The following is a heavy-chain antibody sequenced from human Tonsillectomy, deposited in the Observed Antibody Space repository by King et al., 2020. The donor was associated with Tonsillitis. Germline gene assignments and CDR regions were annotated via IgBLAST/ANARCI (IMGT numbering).Heavy chain of an antibody. CDR1: GFTYSASW. CDR2: TKPDGSEN. J-gene: IGHJ4*02. Sequence: VQLVESGGGLVQPGGNLRLSCVASGFTYSASWMTWVRQAPGKGREWVATTKPDGSENWYVDSVKGRFTISRDNAKNSLYLQMNSLRAEDTAVYYCARDQGYSSFDFWGQGTLVTVSS. V-gene: IGHV3-7*04. D-gene: IGHD2-21*01. CDR3: ARDQGYSSFDF.